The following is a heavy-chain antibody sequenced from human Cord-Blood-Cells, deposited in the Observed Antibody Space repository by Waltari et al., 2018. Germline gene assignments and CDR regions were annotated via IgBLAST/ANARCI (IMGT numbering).Heavy chain of an antibody. J-gene: IGHJ3*02. V-gene: IGHV4-39*01. Sequence: QLQLQGSGTGLVKPSETLSLTCTVSGGSISSSSYYWGWFRQPPGKGLEWSGRIYYSGSTYYNPSLKSRVTISVDTSKNQFSLKLSSVTAADTAVYYCARQVGLTHWGSGAFDIWGQGTMVTVSS. CDR1: GGSISSSSYY. D-gene: IGHD7-27*01. CDR3: ARQVGLTHWGSGAFDI. CDR2: IYYSGST.